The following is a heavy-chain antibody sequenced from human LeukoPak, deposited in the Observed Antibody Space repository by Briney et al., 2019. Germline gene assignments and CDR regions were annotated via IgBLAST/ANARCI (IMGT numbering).Heavy chain of an antibody. Sequence: ASVKVSCKASGGTFSSYAINWVRQAPGQGLEWMGWINTNTGKPTYAQGFTGRFVFSLDTSVSTAYLQISGLKAQDTAFYYCAREEYYDTSASTNFDYWGQGTLVTVSS. CDR3: AREEYYDTSASTNFDY. V-gene: IGHV7-4-1*02. J-gene: IGHJ4*02. CDR1: GGTFSSYA. CDR2: INTNTGKP. D-gene: IGHD3-22*01.